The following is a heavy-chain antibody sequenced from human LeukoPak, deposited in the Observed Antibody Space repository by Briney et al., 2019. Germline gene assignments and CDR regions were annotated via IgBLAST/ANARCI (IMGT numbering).Heavy chain of an antibody. CDR1: GFSISTYW. J-gene: IGHJ4*02. CDR2: INPDGSTT. Sequence: GGSLRLSCAASGFSISTYWIHWVRQAPGKGLVWVSRINPDGSTTYYADSVKGRITISRDNAKNTLYLQMNSLRAEDTAVYYCARDFDSSGWYLGAYWGQGTLVTVSS. V-gene: IGHV3-74*01. D-gene: IGHD6-19*01. CDR3: ARDFDSSGWYLGAY.